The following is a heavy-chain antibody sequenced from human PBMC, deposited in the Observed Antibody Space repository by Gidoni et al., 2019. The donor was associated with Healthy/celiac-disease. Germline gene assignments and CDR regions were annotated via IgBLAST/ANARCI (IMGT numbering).Heavy chain of an antibody. CDR3: ARGCSSTSCYESYYYGMDV. V-gene: IGHV3-48*01. Sequence: VQLVESGGGFVQPGWSLGPPCAASAFTFCSYTINWVRQAPGKGLEWVSYISSSSSTIYYADSVKGRFTISRDNAKNSLYLQMNSLRAEDTAVYYCARGCSSTSCYESYYYGMDVWGQGTTVTVSS. J-gene: IGHJ6*02. D-gene: IGHD2-2*01. CDR1: AFTFCSYT. CDR2: ISSSSSTI.